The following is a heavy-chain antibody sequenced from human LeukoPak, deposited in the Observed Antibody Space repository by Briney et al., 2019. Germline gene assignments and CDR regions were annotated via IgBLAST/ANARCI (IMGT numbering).Heavy chain of an antibody. Sequence: SETLSLTCTVSGGSISSSSYYWGWIRQPPGKGLEWIGSIYYSGSTYYNPSLKSRVSISVDTSKNQFSLKLSSVTAADTAVYYCANSANYGGNSGYFDCWGQGTLVTVSS. CDR2: IYYSGST. V-gene: IGHV4-39*01. D-gene: IGHD4-23*01. CDR3: ANSANYGGNSGYFDC. J-gene: IGHJ4*02. CDR1: GGSISSSSYY.